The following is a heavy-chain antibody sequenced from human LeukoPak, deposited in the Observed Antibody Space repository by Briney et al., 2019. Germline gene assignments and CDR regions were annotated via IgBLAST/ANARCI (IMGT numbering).Heavy chain of an antibody. D-gene: IGHD3-16*01. CDR3: ARLHLWPITFGGGLGDFDY. Sequence: GASVKVSCKASGYTFTSYGISWVRQAPGRGLEWMGWISAYNGNTNYAQKLQGRVTMTTDTSTSTAYMELSSLRSEDTAVYYCARLHLWPITFGGGLGDFDYWGQGTLVTVSS. J-gene: IGHJ4*02. V-gene: IGHV1-18*01. CDR2: ISAYNGNT. CDR1: GYTFTSYG.